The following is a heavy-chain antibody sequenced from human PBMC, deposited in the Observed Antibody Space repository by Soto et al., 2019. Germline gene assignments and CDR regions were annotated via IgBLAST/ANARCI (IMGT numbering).Heavy chain of an antibody. CDR3: ARGSVTMVRGVMLDY. J-gene: IGHJ4*02. Sequence: QVQLVQSGAEVKKPGASVKVSCKASGYTVTSYGISWVRQAPGQGLEWMGWISAYNGNTNYAQKLQGRVTMTTDTAXTTADRELRSLRSDDTAVYYCARGSVTMVRGVMLDYWGQGTLVTVSS. D-gene: IGHD3-10*01. CDR1: GYTVTSYG. CDR2: ISAYNGNT. V-gene: IGHV1-18*01.